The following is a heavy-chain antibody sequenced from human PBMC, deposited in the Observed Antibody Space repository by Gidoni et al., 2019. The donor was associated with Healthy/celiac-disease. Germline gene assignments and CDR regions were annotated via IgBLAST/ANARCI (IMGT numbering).Heavy chain of an antibody. CDR2: INAGNGNT. Sequence: QVQLVQSGAEVKKPGASVKVSCKASGYTFPSYAMHWVRQAPGQRLEWMGWINAGNGNTKYSQKFQGRVTITRDTSASTAYMELSSLRSEDTAVYYCARGITMVRGVISRVDYWGQGTLVTVSS. J-gene: IGHJ4*02. D-gene: IGHD3-10*01. CDR1: GYTFPSYA. V-gene: IGHV1-3*01. CDR3: ARGITMVRGVISRVDY.